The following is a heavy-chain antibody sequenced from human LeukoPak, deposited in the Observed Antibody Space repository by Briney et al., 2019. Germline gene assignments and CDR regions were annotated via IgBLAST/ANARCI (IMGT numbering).Heavy chain of an antibody. D-gene: IGHD6-6*01. CDR1: GCSISSGYY. V-gene: IGHV4-38-2*02. J-gene: IGHJ4*02. Sequence: PSETLSLTCTVSGCSISSGYYWGWIRQPPGKGLEWIGSIYHSGSTYYNPSLKSRVTISVDTSKNQFSLKLSSVTAADTAVYYCARFTAARILDYWGQGTLVTVSS. CDR2: IYHSGST. CDR3: ARFTAARILDY.